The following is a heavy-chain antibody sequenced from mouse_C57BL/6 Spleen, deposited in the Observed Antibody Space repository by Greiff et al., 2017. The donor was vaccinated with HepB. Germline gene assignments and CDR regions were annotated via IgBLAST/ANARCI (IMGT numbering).Heavy chain of an antibody. CDR3: ARHGGYGSTRTLFDY. D-gene: IGHD2-10*02. Sequence: DVMLVESGGGLVKPGGSLKLSCAASGFTFSSYTMSWVRQTPEKRLEWVATISGGGGNTYYPDSVKGRFTISRDNAKNTLYLQMSSLRSEDTALYYCARHGGYGSTRTLFDYWGQGTTLTVSS. J-gene: IGHJ2*01. CDR2: ISGGGGNT. V-gene: IGHV5-9*01. CDR1: GFTFSSYT.